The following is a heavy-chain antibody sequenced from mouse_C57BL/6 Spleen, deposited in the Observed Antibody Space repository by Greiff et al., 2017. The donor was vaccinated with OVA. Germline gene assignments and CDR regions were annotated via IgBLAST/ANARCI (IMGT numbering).Heavy chain of an antibody. V-gene: IGHV5-6*01. J-gene: IGHJ3*01. D-gene: IGHD2-4*01. CDR3: AGDYDGPFAY. CDR2: ISSGGSYT. CDR1: GFTFSSYG. Sequence: EVQRVESGGDLVKPGGSLKLSCAASGFTFSSYGMSWVRRTPAKGLEWVATISSGGSYTYYQDSVKGRFTISRDNAKNTRYLQMSSLKSEDTAMYYCAGDYDGPFAYWGQGTLVTVSA.